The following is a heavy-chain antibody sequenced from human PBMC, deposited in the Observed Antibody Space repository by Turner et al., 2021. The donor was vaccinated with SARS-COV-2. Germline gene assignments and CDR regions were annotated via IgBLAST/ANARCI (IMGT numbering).Heavy chain of an antibody. CDR1: GGHFSSYV. Sequence: QFQLVLSGAEVQMPVSSVTLSCKASGGHFSSYVISWVRQAPGQWLEWMGGIIPILGIANYAQKIQGRVTITADKSTSTAYMELSSLRYEDTAVYYCAREGYSGEPNCSSTSCYPYWGQGTLVTVSS. V-gene: IGHV1-69*10. CDR2: IIPILGIA. D-gene: IGHD2-2*01. CDR3: AREGYSGEPNCSSTSCYPY. J-gene: IGHJ4*02.